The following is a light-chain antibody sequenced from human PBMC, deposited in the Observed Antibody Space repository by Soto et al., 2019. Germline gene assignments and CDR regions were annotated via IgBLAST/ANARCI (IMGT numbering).Light chain of an antibody. J-gene: IGLJ3*02. V-gene: IGLV5-45*03. CDR3: MIWHSSAWV. Sequence: QLVLTQPSSLSASPGASASLTCTLRSGINVGTYRIYWYQQKPGSPPQYLLRYKSDSDKQQGSGVPSRFSGSKDASANAGILLISGHQSEDEADYYCMIWHSSAWVFGGGTKVTVL. CDR1: SGINVGTYR. CDR2: YKSDSDK.